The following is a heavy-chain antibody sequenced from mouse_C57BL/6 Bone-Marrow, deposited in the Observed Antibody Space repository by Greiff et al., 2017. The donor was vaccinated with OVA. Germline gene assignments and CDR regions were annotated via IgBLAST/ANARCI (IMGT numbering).Heavy chain of an antibody. J-gene: IGHJ1*03. V-gene: IGHV3-6*01. CDR1: GYSITSGYY. CDR3: ASYYYGSSYRYFDV. Sequence: VQLKESGPGLVKPSQSLSLTCSVTGYSITSGYYWNWLRQFPGNKLEWMGYISYDGSNNYNPSLKNRISITRDTSKNKFFLKLNSVTTEDTATYYCASYYYGSSYRYFDVWGTGTTVTISS. CDR2: ISYDGSN. D-gene: IGHD1-1*01.